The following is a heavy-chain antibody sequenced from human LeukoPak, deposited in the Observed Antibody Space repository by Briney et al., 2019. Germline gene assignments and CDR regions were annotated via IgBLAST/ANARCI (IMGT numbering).Heavy chain of an antibody. Sequence: PGGSLRLSCAASGFTFSSYGMHWVRQAPGKGLEWVAVIWYDGSNKYYADSVKGRFTISRDNPKNTLYLQMNSLRAEDTAVYYCAKGPPGYCSSTSCYGVGGNWFDPWGQGTLVTVSS. CDR3: AKGPPGYCSSTSCYGVGGNWFDP. D-gene: IGHD2-2*01. CDR1: GFTFSSYG. J-gene: IGHJ5*02. CDR2: IWYDGSNK. V-gene: IGHV3-33*06.